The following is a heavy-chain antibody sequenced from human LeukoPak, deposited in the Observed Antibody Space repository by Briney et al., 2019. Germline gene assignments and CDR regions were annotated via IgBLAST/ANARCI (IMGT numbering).Heavy chain of an antibody. CDR1: GFTFSKAW. J-gene: IGHJ3*02. CDR3: TTGFFGVVNDAFDI. Sequence: GGSLRLSRAASGFTFSKAWMSWVRQAPGKGLEWVGRIYSKTDGGTTDYAAPVKGRFTISRDDSKNTLYLQMNSLKTEDTAVYYCTTGFFGVVNDAFDIWGQGTMVTVSS. CDR2: IYSKTDGGTT. V-gene: IGHV3-15*01. D-gene: IGHD3-3*01.